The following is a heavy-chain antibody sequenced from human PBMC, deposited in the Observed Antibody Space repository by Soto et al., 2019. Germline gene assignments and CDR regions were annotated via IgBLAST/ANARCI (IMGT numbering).Heavy chain of an antibody. J-gene: IGHJ6*02. CDR3: ARNPVCTLGGMDV. CDR2: ISNSGDTI. Sequence: EVQLVESGGGLVQPGGSLRLSCAASGFTFSTYEMNWVRQAPGKGLEWVSYISNSGDTIYYADSVKGRFTISRDNAKSSLYLEMDSLRAEDTALYSCARNPVCTLGGMDVWGQGTTVTVSS. V-gene: IGHV3-48*03. D-gene: IGHD2-8*01. CDR1: GFTFSTYE.